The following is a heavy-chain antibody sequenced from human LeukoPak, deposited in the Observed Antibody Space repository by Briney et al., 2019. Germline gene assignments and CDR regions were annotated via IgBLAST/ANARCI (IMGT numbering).Heavy chain of an antibody. CDR1: GFTVSSNY. J-gene: IGHJ4*02. CDR3: ARDADQGYYFDY. Sequence: PGGSLRLSCAASGFTVSSNYMSWVRQAPGNGLEWVSVIYSGGSTYYADSVKGRFTISRDNSKNTLYLQMNSLRAEDTAVYYCARDADQGYYFDYWGQGTLVTVSS. V-gene: IGHV3-66*01. CDR2: IYSGGST.